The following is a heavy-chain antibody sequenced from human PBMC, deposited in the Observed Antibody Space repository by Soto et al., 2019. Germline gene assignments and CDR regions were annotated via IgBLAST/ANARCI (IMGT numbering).Heavy chain of an antibody. V-gene: IGHV3-53*01. J-gene: IGHJ5*02. Sequence: PGGSLRLSCAAFGFTLDKYTMGWVRQAPGKGLEWVAESFSSGGTQYADSVKGRFTISRDNSRNMVFLQMNGLRVEDTALYYCARDHEPDGICRFVPWGQGALVSDPS. CDR2: SFSSGGT. D-gene: IGHD1-20*01. CDR3: ARDHEPDGICRFVP. CDR1: GFTLDKYT.